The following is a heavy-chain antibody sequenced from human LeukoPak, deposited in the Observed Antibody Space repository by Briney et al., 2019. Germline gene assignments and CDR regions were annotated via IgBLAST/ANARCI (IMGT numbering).Heavy chain of an antibody. CDR1: GYSFTNYG. J-gene: IGHJ6*02. CDR3: ARDCTSCYYYYGMDV. Sequence: ASVKVSCKASGYSFTNYGINWVRQAPGQGLEWMGWINPNSGGTNYAQKFQGRVTMTRDTSISTAYMELSRLRSDDTAVYYCARDCTSCYYYYGMDVWGQGTTVTVSS. CDR2: INPNSGGT. D-gene: IGHD2-2*01. V-gene: IGHV1-2*02.